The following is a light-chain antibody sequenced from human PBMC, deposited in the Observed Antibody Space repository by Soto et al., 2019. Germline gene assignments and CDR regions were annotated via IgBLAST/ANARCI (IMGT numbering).Light chain of an antibody. CDR1: SSDVGGYNY. CDR3: CLYAGSYTHVV. Sequence: QSALTQPRSVSGSPGQSVTISCTGTSSDVGGYNYVSWYQQQPGKAPRLMIYDVSKRPSGVPDRFSGSKSDNTASLTISGLQAEDEADYYCCLYAGSYTHVVFGGGTKLTVL. CDR2: DVS. V-gene: IGLV2-11*01. J-gene: IGLJ2*01.